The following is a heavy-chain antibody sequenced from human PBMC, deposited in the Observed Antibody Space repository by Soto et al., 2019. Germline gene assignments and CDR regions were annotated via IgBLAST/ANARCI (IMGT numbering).Heavy chain of an antibody. CDR3: AKEAVSGWYYFDY. CDR1: GFTFSSYA. J-gene: IGHJ4*02. D-gene: IGHD6-19*01. V-gene: IGHV3-23*01. CDR2: ISGSGGST. Sequence: GVSLRLSCAASGFTFSSYAMSWVRQAPGKGLEWVSTISGSGGSTYYADSLKGRSTISRDNSKNTLFLQMSSQRAEDTAVYYCAKEAVSGWYYFDYWGPGTLVNVSS.